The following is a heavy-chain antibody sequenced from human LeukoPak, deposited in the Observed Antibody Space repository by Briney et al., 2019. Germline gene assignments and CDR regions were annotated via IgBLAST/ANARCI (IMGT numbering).Heavy chain of an antibody. CDR1: GYTFTDYY. Sequence: ASVKVSCKTSGYTFTDYYLHWVRQAPGQGLEWMGWISPNSGGISSAQKFQGRVTMTRDTSITTVYMEVSWLTSDDTAIYYCARADRLHGGPYLIGPWGQGTLVTVSS. D-gene: IGHD3-16*01. CDR2: ISPNSGGI. V-gene: IGHV1-2*02. J-gene: IGHJ5*02. CDR3: ARADRLHGGPYLIGP.